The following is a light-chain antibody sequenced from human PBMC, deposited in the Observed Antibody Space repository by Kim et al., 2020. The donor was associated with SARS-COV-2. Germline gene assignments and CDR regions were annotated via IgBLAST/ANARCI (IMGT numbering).Light chain of an antibody. Sequence: SASEEDRVTRTCRASQAISSHLAWYQQKPGKAPKLLIYAVSTLQTGVSPRFTGDRSGQDFTLTINSLQPEDSATYYCLQVYSYPYTFGPGTKLEI. J-gene: IGKJ2*01. CDR3: LQVYSYPYT. V-gene: IGKV1-9*01. CDR2: AVS. CDR1: QAISSH.